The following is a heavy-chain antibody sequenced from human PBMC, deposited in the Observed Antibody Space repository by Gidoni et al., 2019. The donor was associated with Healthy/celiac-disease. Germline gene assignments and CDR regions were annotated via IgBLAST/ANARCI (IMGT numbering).Heavy chain of an antibody. CDR2: IYTSGST. V-gene: IGHV4-4*07. CDR1: AGSISSYY. Sequence: QVQLQESGPGLVKPSETLSPTCTVSAGSISSYYWSWIRQPAGKGLEWSGRIYTSGSTNYNPSLKSRVTMSVDTSKNQFSLKLSSVTAADTAVYYCARDWGQGIVVVGFDYWGQGTLVTVSS. D-gene: IGHD3-22*01. J-gene: IGHJ4*02. CDR3: ARDWGQGIVVVGFDY.